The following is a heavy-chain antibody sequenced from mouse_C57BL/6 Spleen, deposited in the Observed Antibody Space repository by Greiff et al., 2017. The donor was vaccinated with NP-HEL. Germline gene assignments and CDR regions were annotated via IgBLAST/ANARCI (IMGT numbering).Heavy chain of an antibody. D-gene: IGHD2-3*01. CDR1: GYTFTEYP. V-gene: IGHV1-62-2*01. CDR3: ARHEDPYDGYSYWYFDV. J-gene: IGHJ1*03. Sequence: QVQLQQSGAELVKPGASVKLSCKASGYTFTEYPIHWVKQRSGQGLEWIGWFYPGSGSIKYNEKFKDKATLTADKSSSTVYMELSRLTSEDSAVYFCARHEDPYDGYSYWYFDVWGTGTTVTVSS. CDR2: FYPGSGSI.